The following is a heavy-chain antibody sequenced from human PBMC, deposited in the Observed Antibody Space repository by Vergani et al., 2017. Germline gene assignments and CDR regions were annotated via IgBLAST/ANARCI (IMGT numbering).Heavy chain of an antibody. CDR3: ARETRGGFWELLDRGYFDY. Sequence: QVQLQESGPGLVKPSQTLSLTCTVSGGSISSGGYYWSWIRQHPGKGLEWIGYIYYSGSTYYNPSLKSRVTISVDTSKNQFSLKLSSVTAADTAVYYCARETRGGFWELLDRGYFDYWGQGTLVTVSS. CDR2: IYYSGST. D-gene: IGHD1-26*01. V-gene: IGHV4-31*03. J-gene: IGHJ4*02. CDR1: GGSISSGGYY.